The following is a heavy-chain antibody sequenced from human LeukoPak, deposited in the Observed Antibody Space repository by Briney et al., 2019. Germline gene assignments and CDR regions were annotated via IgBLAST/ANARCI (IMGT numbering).Heavy chain of an antibody. CDR3: AREWNYDSTGYFYYY. CDR2: IIPLFGKA. V-gene: IGHV1-69*13. CDR1: GGTFSRFG. D-gene: IGHD3-22*01. Sequence: ASVKVSCKASGGTFSRFGIGWVRQAPGQGLEWMGGIIPLFGKANYAQKFQGRVTITADESTSTAYMELSSLRSEDTALYYCAREWNYDSTGYFYYYWGQGTLVTVSS. J-gene: IGHJ4*02.